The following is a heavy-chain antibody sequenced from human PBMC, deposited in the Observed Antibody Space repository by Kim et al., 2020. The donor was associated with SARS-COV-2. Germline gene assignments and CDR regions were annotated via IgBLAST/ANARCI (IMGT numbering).Heavy chain of an antibody. CDR1: GYTFTSYA. Sequence: ASVKVSCKASGYTFTSYAMHWVRQAPGQRLEWMGWINAGNGNTKYSSKFQGRVTITRDTSANTAYMELSSLRSEDTAVYYCARGSVDYYMDVWGKGTTVTVSS. V-gene: IGHV1-3*01. J-gene: IGHJ6*03. D-gene: IGHD2-15*01. CDR3: ARGSVDYYMDV. CDR2: INAGNGNT.